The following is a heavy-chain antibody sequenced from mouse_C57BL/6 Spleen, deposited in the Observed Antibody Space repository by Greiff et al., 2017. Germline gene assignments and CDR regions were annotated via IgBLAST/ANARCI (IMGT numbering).Heavy chain of an antibody. D-gene: IGHD1-1*01. V-gene: IGHV1-82*01. Sequence: QVQLQQSGPELVKPGASVKISCKASGYAFSSSWMNWVKQRPGTGLEWIGRIYPGDGDTNYNGKFKGKATLTADKSSSTAYMQLSSLTSEDSAVYFCARWITTVVANMDYWGQRTSDTVSS. CDR1: GYAFSSSW. CDR2: IYPGDGDT. J-gene: IGHJ4*01. CDR3: ARWITTVVANMDY.